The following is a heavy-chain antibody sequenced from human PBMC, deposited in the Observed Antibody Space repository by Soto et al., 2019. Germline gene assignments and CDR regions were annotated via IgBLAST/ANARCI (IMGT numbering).Heavy chain of an antibody. Sequence: SEPMSHTCAVSRASSSSSYWWNWIRQPPGKGLEWIGEIYHSGSTNYNPSLKSRVTISIDKSKNQLSLKLSSVTAADTAMYYCARHFQITPDYYYGMDVWGQGTTVTVSS. CDR3: ARHFQITPDYYYGMDV. J-gene: IGHJ6*02. CDR2: IYHSGST. CDR1: RASSSSSYW. D-gene: IGHD1-20*01. V-gene: IGHV4-4*02.